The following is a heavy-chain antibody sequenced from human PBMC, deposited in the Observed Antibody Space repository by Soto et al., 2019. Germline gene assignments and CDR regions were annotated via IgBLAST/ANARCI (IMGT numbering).Heavy chain of an antibody. D-gene: IGHD5-18*01. Sequence: PSETLSLTCAVYGGSFRGYSWSWIRQPPGKGLEWIGEINHSGSTNYNPSLKSRVTISIDTSKNQFSLKLSSVAAADTAVYYCARGGRGYSFGYIDYWGQGTLVTVSS. CDR1: GGSFRGYS. J-gene: IGHJ4*02. CDR2: INHSGST. V-gene: IGHV4-34*01. CDR3: ARGGRGYSFGYIDY.